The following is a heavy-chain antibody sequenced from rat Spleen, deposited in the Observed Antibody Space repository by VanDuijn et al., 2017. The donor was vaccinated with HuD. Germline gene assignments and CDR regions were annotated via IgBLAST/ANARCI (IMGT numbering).Heavy chain of an antibody. CDR2: ISNTGGTT. D-gene: IGHD1-9*01. CDR3: TRGVYYGYNASVY. CDR1: GFTFSNYG. V-gene: IGHV5-29*01. J-gene: IGHJ3*01. Sequence: EVQLVESGGGLVQPGRSLKLSCAASGFTFSNYGMAWVRQAPGKGLEWIASISNTGGTTNYPDSVKGRFTVSRDNAKTTLYLQMNSLRSEDTATYYCTRGVYYGYNASVYWGQGTLVTVSS.